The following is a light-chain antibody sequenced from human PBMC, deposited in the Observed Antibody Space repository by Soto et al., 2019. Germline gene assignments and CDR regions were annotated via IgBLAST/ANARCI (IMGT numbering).Light chain of an antibody. CDR2: GAS. CDR3: QQNGRSPPWT. J-gene: IGKJ1*01. CDR1: QSVSSSY. Sequence: EIVLTQSPGTLSLSPGERATLSCRASQSVSSSYLVWYQQKPGQAPRLLIYGASIRATGIPDRFSGSGSGTDFTLTIRRLESEDFAVYYCQQNGRSPPWTFGQGTKVEIK. V-gene: IGKV3-20*01.